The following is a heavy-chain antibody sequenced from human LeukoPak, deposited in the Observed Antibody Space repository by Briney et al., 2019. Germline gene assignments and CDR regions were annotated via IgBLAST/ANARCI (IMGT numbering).Heavy chain of an antibody. J-gene: IGHJ4*02. Sequence: SETLSLTCTVSGGSISSSSYYWGWIRQPPGKGLEWIGSIYYNGNTYYNASLKDRVTLSVDTSKNQFSLKLSSVTAADTAVYYCARVGTVTVDYRGQGTLVTVSS. CDR2: IYYNGNT. CDR3: ARVGTVTVDY. V-gene: IGHV4-39*01. D-gene: IGHD4-17*01. CDR1: GGSISSSSYY.